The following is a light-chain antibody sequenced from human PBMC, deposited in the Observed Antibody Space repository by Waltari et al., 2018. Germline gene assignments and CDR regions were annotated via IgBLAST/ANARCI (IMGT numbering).Light chain of an antibody. CDR1: RSVLYSPNNKKY. CDR3: QQYYSTPWT. CDR2: WAS. J-gene: IGKJ1*01. V-gene: IGKV4-1*01. Sequence: DIVMTQSPDSLAVSLGERAPINCRSSRSVLYSPNNKKYITWYQQKPGQPPKLLIYWASTRESGVPDRFSGSGSGTDFTLTISSLQAEDVAVYYCQQYYSTPWTFGQGTKVEIK.